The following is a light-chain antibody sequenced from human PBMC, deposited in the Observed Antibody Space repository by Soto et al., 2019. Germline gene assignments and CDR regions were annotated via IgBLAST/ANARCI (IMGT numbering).Light chain of an antibody. V-gene: IGKV3-20*01. CDR1: QNIGISY. Sequence: EIVLTQSPGTLSLSPGDRATLSCRASQNIGISYLAWYQQNPGQAPRLLIYGTRNRATDIPARFSGSGSGTDFTLTISSLAPEDFALYFCQHYGGSTYTFGQGTNRELK. CDR3: QHYGGSTYT. CDR2: GTR. J-gene: IGKJ2*01.